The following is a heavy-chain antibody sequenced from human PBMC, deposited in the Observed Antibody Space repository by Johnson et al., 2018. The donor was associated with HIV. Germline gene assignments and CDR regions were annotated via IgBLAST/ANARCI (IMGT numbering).Heavy chain of an antibody. D-gene: IGHD3-10*01. J-gene: IGHJ3*02. CDR1: GFTFSNYA. CDR3: ARGGMWLGGYDAFDI. Sequence: QVQLVESGGGVVQPGRSLRLSCAASGFTFSNYAMHWVRQAPGKGLEWVAILPYDGRTKYYADSVKGRFTSSRDNSKHTLYLQMSSLRPEDAAVYCCARGGMWLGGYDAFDIWGQGTMVTVSS. CDR2: LPYDGRTK. V-gene: IGHV3-30-3*01.